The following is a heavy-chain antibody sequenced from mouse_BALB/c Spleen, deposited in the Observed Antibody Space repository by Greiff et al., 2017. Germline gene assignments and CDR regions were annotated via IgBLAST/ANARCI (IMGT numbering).Heavy chain of an antibody. CDR1: GFNIKDTY. CDR3: ARHYGSSYPLDY. J-gene: IGHJ2*01. D-gene: IGHD1-1*01. CDR2: IDPANGNT. Sequence: EGQLQQSGAELVKPGASVKLSCTASGFNIKDTYMHWVKQRPEQGLEWIGRIDPANGNTKYDPKFQGKATITADTSSNTAYLQLSSLTSEDTAVYYCARHYGSSYPLDYWGQGTTLTVSS. V-gene: IGHV14-3*02.